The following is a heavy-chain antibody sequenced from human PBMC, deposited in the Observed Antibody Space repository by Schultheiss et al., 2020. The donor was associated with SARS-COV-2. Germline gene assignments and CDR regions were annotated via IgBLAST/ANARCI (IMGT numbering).Heavy chain of an antibody. CDR2: ISGSGGST. Sequence: GGSLRLSCAASGFTFSSYAMNWVRQALGKGLEWVSAISGSGGSTYYADSVKGRFTISRDNSKNTLYLQMNSLRAEDTAVYYCAKDHCSSTSCYLDYYYYGMDVWGQGTTVTVSS. CDR1: GFTFSSYA. CDR3: AKDHCSSTSCYLDYYYYGMDV. D-gene: IGHD2-2*01. J-gene: IGHJ6*02. V-gene: IGHV3-23*01.